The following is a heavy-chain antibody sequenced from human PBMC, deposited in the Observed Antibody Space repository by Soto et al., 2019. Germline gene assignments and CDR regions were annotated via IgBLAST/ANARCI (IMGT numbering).Heavy chain of an antibody. Sequence: QLQLQESGPGLVKPSETLSLTCTVSGGSISSSSYYWGWIRQPPGKGLEWIGSIYYSGSTYYNPSLKSRVTISVDTSKNQFSLKLSSVTAADTAVYYCARSLVGATSLGFDYWVQGTLVTVSS. D-gene: IGHD1-26*01. CDR2: IYYSGST. CDR1: GGSISSSSYY. CDR3: ARSLVGATSLGFDY. V-gene: IGHV4-39*01. J-gene: IGHJ4*02.